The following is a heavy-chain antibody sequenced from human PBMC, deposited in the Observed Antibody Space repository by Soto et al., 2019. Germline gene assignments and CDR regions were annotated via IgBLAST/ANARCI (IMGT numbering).Heavy chain of an antibody. CDR1: GFTFSSYA. V-gene: IGHV3-23*01. Sequence: GGSLRLSCAASGFTFSSYAMSWVRQAPGKGLEWVSAISGSGGSTYYADSVKGRFTISRDNSKNTLYLQMNSLRAEDTAVYYCAKDHLSYCTIGVCSEDPYYYYGMDVWGQGTTVTVSS. J-gene: IGHJ6*02. CDR3: AKDHLSYCTIGVCSEDPYYYYGMDV. D-gene: IGHD2-8*01. CDR2: ISGSGGST.